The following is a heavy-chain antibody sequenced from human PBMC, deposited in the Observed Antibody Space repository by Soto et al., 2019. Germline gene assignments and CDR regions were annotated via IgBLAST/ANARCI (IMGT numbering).Heavy chain of an antibody. V-gene: IGHV3-74*01. D-gene: IGHD6-19*01. CDR2: INSDGSST. CDR3: ARDVGQWLALSSFDY. J-gene: IGHJ4*02. CDR1: GFTFSSYW. Sequence: QTGGSLRLSCAASGFTFSSYWMHWVRQAPGKGLVWVSRINSDGSSTSYADSVKGRFTISRDNAKNTLYLQMNSLRAEDTAVYYCARDVGQWLALSSFDYWGQGTLVTVSS.